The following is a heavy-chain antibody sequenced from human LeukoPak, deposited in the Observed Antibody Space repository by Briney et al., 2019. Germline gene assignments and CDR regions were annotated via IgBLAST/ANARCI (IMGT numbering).Heavy chain of an antibody. D-gene: IGHD6-13*01. CDR3: GREDISNSWYIDY. Sequence: GGSLRLSCGASGFTFSTYWMHWVRQAPGKGLVWFSRINSDGSEITYADSVKGRFTMSRDNAKNTLYLQVNSLRAEDTAVYYCGREDISNSWYIDYWGQGTLVTVSS. CDR1: GFTFSTYW. CDR2: INSDGSEI. V-gene: IGHV3-74*01. J-gene: IGHJ4*02.